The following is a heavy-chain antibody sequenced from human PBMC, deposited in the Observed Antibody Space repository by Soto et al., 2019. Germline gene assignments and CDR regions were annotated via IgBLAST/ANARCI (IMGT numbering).Heavy chain of an antibody. J-gene: IGHJ6*02. CDR2: ISSSGSTI. D-gene: IGHD3-22*01. V-gene: IGHV3-11*01. CDR3: AREEVTMIVGGYYYYYYGMDV. CDR1: GFTFSDYY. Sequence: QVQLVESGGGLVKPGGSLRLSCAASGFTFSDYYMSWIRQAPGKGLEWVSYISSSGSTIYYADSVKGRFTISRDNAKNPLYLQMNSLRAEDTAVYYCAREEVTMIVGGYYYYYYGMDVWGQGTTVTVSS.